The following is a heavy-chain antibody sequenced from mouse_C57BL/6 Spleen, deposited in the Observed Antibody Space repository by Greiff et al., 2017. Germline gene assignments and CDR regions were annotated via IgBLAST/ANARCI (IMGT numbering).Heavy chain of an antibody. Sequence: QVQLQQPGAELVKPGASVKLSCKASGYTFTSYWMQWVKQRPGQGLEWIGEIDPSDSYTNYNQKFKGKATLTVDPSSSTAYMQLSSLTSEDSAVYYCARRYYGSSHWYFGVWGTGTTVTVSS. V-gene: IGHV1-50*01. CDR1: GYTFTSYW. D-gene: IGHD1-1*01. CDR2: IDPSDSYT. J-gene: IGHJ1*03. CDR3: ARRYYGSSHWYFGV.